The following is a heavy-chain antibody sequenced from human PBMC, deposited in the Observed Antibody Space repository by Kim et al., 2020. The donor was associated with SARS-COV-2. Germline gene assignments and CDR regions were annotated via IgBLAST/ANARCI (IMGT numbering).Heavy chain of an antibody. CDR2: IYYSGST. Sequence: SETLSLTCTVSGGSISSGGYYWSWIRQHPGKGLEWIGYIYYSGSTYYNPSLKSRVTISVDTSKNQFSLKLSSVTAADTAVYYCARGIAAAGTEPWGQGTLVTVSS. J-gene: IGHJ5*02. CDR1: GGSISSGGYY. D-gene: IGHD6-13*01. CDR3: ARGIAAAGTEP. V-gene: IGHV4-31*03.